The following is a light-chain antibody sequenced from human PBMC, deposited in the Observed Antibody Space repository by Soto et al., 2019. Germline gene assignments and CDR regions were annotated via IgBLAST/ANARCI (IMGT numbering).Light chain of an antibody. CDR2: EVS. J-gene: IGLJ2*01. CDR1: TTDIRRYNY. Sequence: QSALTQPASVSGSPGQSITISCTGTTTDIRRYNYVSWYQHHPDKAPKLILYEVSNLPSGVSDRFSGSKSGTTSSLTISGLQPEDEASYYCSSYTRSGTLVFGGGTKLTVL. V-gene: IGLV2-14*01. CDR3: SSYTRSGTLV.